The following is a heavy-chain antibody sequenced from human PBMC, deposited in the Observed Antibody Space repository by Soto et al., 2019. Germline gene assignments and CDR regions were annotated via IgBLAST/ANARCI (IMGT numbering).Heavy chain of an antibody. CDR2: ISGSGGTT. CDR3: ALSLEYYYYGMDV. Sequence: EVQLLESGGGLVQPGGSLRLSCAASGFTFSSYAMSWVRQAPGEGLEWVSTISGSGGTTYYAESVKGRFTISRDNSKNTWYLEMNSLRADDTAVYYCALSLEYYYYGMDVWVQGTTLTV. CDR1: GFTFSSYA. V-gene: IGHV3-23*01. J-gene: IGHJ6*02.